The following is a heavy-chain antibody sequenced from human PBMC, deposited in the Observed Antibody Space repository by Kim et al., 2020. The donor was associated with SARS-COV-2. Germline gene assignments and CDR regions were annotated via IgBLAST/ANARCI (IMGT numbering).Heavy chain of an antibody. CDR2: ISSSGSTI. D-gene: IGHD6-13*01. V-gene: IGHV3-48*03. Sequence: GGSLRLSCAASGFTFSSYEMNWVRQAPGKGLEWVSYISSSGSTIYYVDSVKGRFTISRDNAKNSLYLQMNSLRAEDTAVYYCARDEVEQQLVGRSSDAFDIWGQGTMVTVSS. CDR1: GFTFSSYE. CDR3: ARDEVEQQLVGRSSDAFDI. J-gene: IGHJ3*02.